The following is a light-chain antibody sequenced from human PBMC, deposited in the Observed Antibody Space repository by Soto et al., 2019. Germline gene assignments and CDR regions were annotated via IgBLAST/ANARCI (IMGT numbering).Light chain of an antibody. Sequence: DIQMTQSPSSPSASVGDRVTITCRASQSISTYLNWYHQKPGKAPKLLIYSASSLQSGVPSRFSGSGSGTDFTLTISSLQPEDFATYYCQQSYNTPWTFGQGTNVEIK. CDR1: QSISTY. CDR3: QQSYNTPWT. CDR2: SAS. J-gene: IGKJ1*01. V-gene: IGKV1-39*01.